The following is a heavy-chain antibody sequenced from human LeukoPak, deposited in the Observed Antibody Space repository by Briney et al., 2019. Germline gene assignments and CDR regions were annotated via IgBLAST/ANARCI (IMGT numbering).Heavy chain of an antibody. CDR1: GYTFTSYY. Sequence: ALVKVSCKASGYTFTSYYMHWVRQAPGQGLEWMGIINPSGGSTSYAQKFQGRVTMTRDMSTSTVYMELSSLRSEDTAVYYCARGDYYDSSGYYPDYWGQGTLVTVSS. V-gene: IGHV1-46*01. J-gene: IGHJ4*02. D-gene: IGHD3-22*01. CDR2: INPSGGST. CDR3: ARGDYYDSSGYYPDY.